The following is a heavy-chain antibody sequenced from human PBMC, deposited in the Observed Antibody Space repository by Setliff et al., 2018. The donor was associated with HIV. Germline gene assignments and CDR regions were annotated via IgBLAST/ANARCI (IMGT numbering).Heavy chain of an antibody. D-gene: IGHD6-13*01. CDR1: GYTL. CDR3: ASSWSRVPYYGMDV. Sequence: ASVKVSCKASGYTLAPGQGLEWMGIINPSDGSTSYTQKLQGRVTMTRNTSISTAYMELSSLRSDDTAVYYCASSWSRVPYYGMDVWGQGTTVTVSS. J-gene: IGHJ6*02. CDR2: INPSDGST. V-gene: IGHV1-46*04.